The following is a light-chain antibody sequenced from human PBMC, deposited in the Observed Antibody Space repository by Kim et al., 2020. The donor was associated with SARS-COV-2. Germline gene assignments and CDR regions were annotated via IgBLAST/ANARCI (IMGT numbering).Light chain of an antibody. Sequence: SPGERAPLTCRASQSVSSRFFAWYQQKPGQPPRLLIYGASSRATGIPDRFSGSGSGTDFTLTISRLEPEDFATYYCQQYGSSPRTFGQGTKVEIK. CDR2: GAS. J-gene: IGKJ1*01. V-gene: IGKV3-20*01. CDR3: QQYGSSPRT. CDR1: QSVSSRF.